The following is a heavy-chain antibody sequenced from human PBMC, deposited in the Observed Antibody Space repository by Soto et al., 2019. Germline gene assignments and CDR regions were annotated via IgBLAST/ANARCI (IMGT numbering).Heavy chain of an antibody. V-gene: IGHV1-69*13. CDR1: GGTFSSYA. CDR2: IIPIFGTA. D-gene: IGHD6-25*01. CDR3: ARFNGYSSVSWFDP. Sequence: GASVKVSCKASGGTFSSYAISWVRQAPGQGLEWMGGIIPIFGTANYAQKFQGRVTITADESTSTAYMELSSLRSEDTAVYYCARFNGYSSVSWFDPWGQGTLVTVSS. J-gene: IGHJ5*02.